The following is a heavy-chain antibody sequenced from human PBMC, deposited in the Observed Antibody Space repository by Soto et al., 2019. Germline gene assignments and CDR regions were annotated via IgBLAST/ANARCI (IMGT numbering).Heavy chain of an antibody. V-gene: IGHV4-39*01. CDR3: ATDYYGLGSYDHYYYYGMVV. Sequence: PSETLSLTCTVSGGSISSSSYYWGWIRQPPGKGLEGIGSIYYSGSTYYNPSLKSRVTISVDTSKNQFSLKLSSVTAADTAVYYCATDYYGLGSYDHYYYYGMVVWGQGTTVNVSS. D-gene: IGHD3-10*01. CDR1: GGSISSSSYY. CDR2: IYYSGST. J-gene: IGHJ6*02.